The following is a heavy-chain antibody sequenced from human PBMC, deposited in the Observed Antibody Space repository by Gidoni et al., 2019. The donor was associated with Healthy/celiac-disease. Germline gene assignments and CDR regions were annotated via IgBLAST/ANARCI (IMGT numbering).Heavy chain of an antibody. CDR2: IYYSGST. D-gene: IGHD5-12*01. Sequence: QVQLQESGPGLVKPSETLSLTCTASGGSISSYYWSWSRQPPGKGLEWIGYIYYSGSTNYNPSLKSRVTIAVDTSKHLFSLKLSSVTAADTAVYYCARDKGGDSGYDLFDYWGQGTLVTVSS. CDR1: GGSISSYY. V-gene: IGHV4-59*01. CDR3: ARDKGGDSGYDLFDY. J-gene: IGHJ4*02.